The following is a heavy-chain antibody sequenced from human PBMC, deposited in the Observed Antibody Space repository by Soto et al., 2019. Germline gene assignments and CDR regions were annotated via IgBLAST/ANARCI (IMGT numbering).Heavy chain of an antibody. J-gene: IGHJ4*02. CDR3: ARGTVRDHDFGDH. V-gene: IGHV3-74*01. CDR1: GFTFSSYW. D-gene: IGHD4-17*01. Sequence: EVQLVESGGRLVQPGGSLRLSCAASGFTFSSYWMHWVRQGPGKGLVWVSRISDDGISTSYADSVRGRFIISRDNAKNTLYLPLNSLRAEDTAVYYCARGTVRDHDFGDHWGQGTLVAVSS. CDR2: ISDDGIST.